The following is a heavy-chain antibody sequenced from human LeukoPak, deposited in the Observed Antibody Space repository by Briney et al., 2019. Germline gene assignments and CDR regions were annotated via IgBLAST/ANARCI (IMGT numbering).Heavy chain of an antibody. CDR3: ARVVPAAIYYYYYMDV. J-gene: IGHJ6*03. D-gene: IGHD2-2*01. CDR1: SGSFSGYY. Sequence: SETLSLTCAVYSGSFSGYYWSWIRQPPGKGLEWIGEINHSGSTNYNPSLKGRVTISVDTSKNQLSLKLSSVTAADTAVYYCARVVPAAIYYYYYMDVWGKGTTVTISS. CDR2: INHSGST. V-gene: IGHV4-34*01.